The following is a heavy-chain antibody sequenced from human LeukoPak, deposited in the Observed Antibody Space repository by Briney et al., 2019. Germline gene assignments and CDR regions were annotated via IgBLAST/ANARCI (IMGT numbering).Heavy chain of an antibody. CDR2: ISWNSGSI. V-gene: IGHV3-9*01. CDR1: GFTFDDYA. Sequence: GGSLRLSCAASGFTFDDYAMHWVRQAPGKGLEWASGISWNSGSIGYADSVKGRFTISRDNAKNSLYLQMNSLRAEDTALYYCAKAVVAATTTLFDYWGQGTPVTVSS. D-gene: IGHD2-15*01. CDR3: AKAVVAATTTLFDY. J-gene: IGHJ4*02.